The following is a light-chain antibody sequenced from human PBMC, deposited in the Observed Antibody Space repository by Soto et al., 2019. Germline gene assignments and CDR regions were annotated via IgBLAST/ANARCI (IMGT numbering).Light chain of an antibody. CDR1: QSVSNNY. CDR3: HQYDSWT. J-gene: IGKJ1*01. CDR2: GAS. V-gene: IGKV3-20*01. Sequence: EIVLTQSPGTLSLSPGERATLSCRASQSVSNNYLAWYQQKPGQAPRLLIYGASNRATGIPDRFSGSGSGTDSTLTISRLEPEDFAVYYCHQYDSWTFGQGTKVDIK.